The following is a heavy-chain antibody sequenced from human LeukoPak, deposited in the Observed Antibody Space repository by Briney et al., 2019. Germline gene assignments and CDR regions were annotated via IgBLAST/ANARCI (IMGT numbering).Heavy chain of an antibody. CDR2: IYYSGST. V-gene: IGHV4-31*03. J-gene: IGHJ5*02. CDR3: ANRPYYDDSIGYSTKGGWCDP. Sequence: SQTLSLTCTVSGVFITSGGYYWSWIRQHPGKGLEWIGYIYYSGSTYYNPSLKSRVTISVDTSKNQFSLKLSSVTAADTAVDYCANRPYYDDSIGYSTKGGWCDPWGQGTLVTVSS. D-gene: IGHD3-22*01. CDR1: GVFITSGGYY.